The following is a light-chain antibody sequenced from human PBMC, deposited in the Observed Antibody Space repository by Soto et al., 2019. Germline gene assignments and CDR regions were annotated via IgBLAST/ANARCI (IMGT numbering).Light chain of an antibody. CDR2: VGTGGIVG. CDR1: SGYSNYK. J-gene: IGLJ2*01. CDR3: GADPGSGSHLVYV. Sequence: QPVLTQPPSASASLGASVTLTCTLSSGYSNYKVDWYQQRPGKGPRFVMRVGTGGIVGSKGDGIPGRFSVLGSGLNRYLNIKNIQEEDESDYHCGADPGSGSHLVYVFGGGTKLTVL. V-gene: IGLV9-49*01.